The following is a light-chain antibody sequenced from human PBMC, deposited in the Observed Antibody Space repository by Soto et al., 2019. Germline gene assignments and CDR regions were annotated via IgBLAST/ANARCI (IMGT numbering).Light chain of an antibody. CDR1: RSVRSNS. V-gene: IGKV3-20*01. CDR3: QQYDTSPLT. CDR2: GAS. Sequence: EIVMTQSPATLPVSPGERATLSCGASRSVRSNSLAWYQQKPGQAPRLLIYGASSRATGVPDRFSGSGSGTDFTLTISRLEPEDFAVYHCQQYDTSPLTFGGGTKVDIK. J-gene: IGKJ4*01.